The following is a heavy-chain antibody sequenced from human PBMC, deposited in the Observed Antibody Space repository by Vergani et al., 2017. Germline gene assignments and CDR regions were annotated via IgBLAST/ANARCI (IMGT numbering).Heavy chain of an antibody. V-gene: IGHV1-46*01. CDR1: GYTFTSYY. D-gene: IGHD4-17*01. Sequence: QVQLVQSGAEVKKPGASVKVSCKASGYTFTSYYMHWVRQAPGQGLEWMGIINPSGGSTSYAQKFQGRVTMTRDTSTSTVYMELSSLRSEDTAVYYCARSTHYGDRRPPFDYWGQGTLVTVSS. CDR2: INPSGGST. CDR3: ARSTHYGDRRPPFDY. J-gene: IGHJ4*02.